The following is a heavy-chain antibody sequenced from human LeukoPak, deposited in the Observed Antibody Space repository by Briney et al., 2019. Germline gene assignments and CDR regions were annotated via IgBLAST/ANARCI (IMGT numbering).Heavy chain of an antibody. CDR1: GFSLSTSGMC. CDR3: ARIPSYYDFWSGYYSRVYYGMDV. D-gene: IGHD3-3*01. J-gene: IGHJ6*02. CDR2: IDWDDDK. Sequence: SGPTLVNPTQTLTLTCTFSGFSLSTSGMCVSWIRQPPGKALEWLARIDWDDDKYYSTSLKTRLTISKDISKNQVVLTMTNMDPVDTATYYCARIPSYYDFWSGYYSRVYYGMDVWGQGTTVTVSS. V-gene: IGHV2-70*11.